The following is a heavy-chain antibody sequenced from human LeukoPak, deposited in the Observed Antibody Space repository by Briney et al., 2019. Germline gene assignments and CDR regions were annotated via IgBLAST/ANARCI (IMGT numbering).Heavy chain of an antibody. D-gene: IGHD3-3*01. CDR1: GFTFSSYW. CDR2: INSDGSST. Sequence: PGGSLRLSCAASGFTFSSYWIYWVRQAPGKGLVWVSRINSDGSSTSYADPVKGRLTISRDIAKNTLYLQMNSLRGEDTGVYYCAKDHYWSIDYWGRGTLVTVS. CDR3: AKDHYWSIDY. J-gene: IGHJ4*02. V-gene: IGHV3-74*01.